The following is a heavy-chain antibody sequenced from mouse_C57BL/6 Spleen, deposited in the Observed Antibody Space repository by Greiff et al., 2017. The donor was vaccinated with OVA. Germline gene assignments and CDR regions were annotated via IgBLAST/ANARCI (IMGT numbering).Heavy chain of an antibody. CDR1: GYTFTDYE. J-gene: IGHJ2*01. CDR3: TRPLVDY. CDR2: IDPETGGT. Sequence: QVQLKESGAELVRPGASVTLSCKASGYTFTDYEMHWVKQTPVHGLEWIGAIDPETGGTAYNQKFKGKAILTADKSSSTAYMELRSLTSEDSAVYYCTRPLVDYWGQGTTLTVSS. V-gene: IGHV1-15*01.